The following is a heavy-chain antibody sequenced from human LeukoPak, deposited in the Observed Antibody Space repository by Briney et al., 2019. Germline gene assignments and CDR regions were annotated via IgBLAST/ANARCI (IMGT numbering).Heavy chain of an antibody. CDR3: ARDDRLLLDY. D-gene: IGHD3-22*01. Sequence: SETLSLTCTVSGGSISSGGYYWSWVRQHPGTGLEWIGYIYYSGSTYYNPSLKSRVTISVDTSKNQFSLKLSSVTAADTAVYYWARDDRLLLDYWGQGTLVTVSS. V-gene: IGHV4-31*03. CDR1: GGSISSGGYY. J-gene: IGHJ4*02. CDR2: IYYSGST.